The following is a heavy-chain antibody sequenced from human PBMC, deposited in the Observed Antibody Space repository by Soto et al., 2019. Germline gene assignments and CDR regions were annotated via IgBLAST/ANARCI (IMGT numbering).Heavy chain of an antibody. V-gene: IGHV3-23*01. Sequence: PGGSLRLSCAASGFTFSSYAMSWVRQAPGKGLEWVSGITGSGGSTYYADSVKGRFTISRDNSKNTLYLQMDDLRAEDTAVYHCAKEIYDSTGYYSGGSFDHWGQGTLVTVSS. J-gene: IGHJ4*02. CDR2: ITGSGGST. D-gene: IGHD3-22*01. CDR1: GFTFSSYA. CDR3: AKEIYDSTGYYSGGSFDH.